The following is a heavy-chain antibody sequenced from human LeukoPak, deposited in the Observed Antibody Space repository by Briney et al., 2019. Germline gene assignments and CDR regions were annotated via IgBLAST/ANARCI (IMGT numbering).Heavy chain of an antibody. CDR3: ARPMVRGVMGPYYGMDV. V-gene: IGHV1-18*01. Sequence: ASVKVSCKASGYTFTSYGISWVRQAPGQGLEWMGWISAYNGNTNYAQKLQGRVTMTTDTSTSTAYMELRSLRSDDTAVYYCARPMVRGVMGPYYGMDVWGQGTTVTVSS. D-gene: IGHD3-10*01. J-gene: IGHJ6*02. CDR1: GYTFTSYG. CDR2: ISAYNGNT.